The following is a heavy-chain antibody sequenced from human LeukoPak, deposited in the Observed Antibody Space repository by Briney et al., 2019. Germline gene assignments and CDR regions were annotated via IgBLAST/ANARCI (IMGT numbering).Heavy chain of an antibody. J-gene: IGHJ6*02. CDR3: ARQNSTRFLEWLNYYYYGMDV. CDR1: GYTFTSYD. V-gene: IGHV1-8*01. Sequence: ASVKVSCKASGYTFTSYDINWVRQATGQGLEWMGWMNPNSGNTGYAQKFQGRVTMTRNTSISTAYMELSSLRSEDTAVYYCARQNSTRFLEWLNYYYYGMDVWGQGTTVTVSS. D-gene: IGHD3-3*01. CDR2: MNPNSGNT.